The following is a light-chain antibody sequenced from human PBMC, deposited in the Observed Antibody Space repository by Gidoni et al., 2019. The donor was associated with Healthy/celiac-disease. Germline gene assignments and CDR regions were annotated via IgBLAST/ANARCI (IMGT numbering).Light chain of an antibody. CDR2: KDS. CDR3: QSADSSGTYV. CDR1: ALPKQY. V-gene: IGLV3-25*03. Sequence: SHELTHPPPVSVSPGQTARITCSGDALPKQYAYWYQQKTGQAPVLVIYKDSERPSGIPERFSGSSSGTTVTLTISGVQAEDEADYYCQSADSSGTYVFGTGTKVTVL. J-gene: IGLJ1*01.